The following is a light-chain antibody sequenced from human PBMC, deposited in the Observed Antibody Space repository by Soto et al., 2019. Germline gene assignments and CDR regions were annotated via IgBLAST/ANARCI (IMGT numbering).Light chain of an antibody. J-gene: IGLJ3*02. CDR2: EVT. CDR1: SSDIGAYNY. CDR3: SSYTGGNTYWI. V-gene: IGLV2-14*01. Sequence: QPVLTQPASVSGSPGQSITMSCTGTSSDIGAYNYVSWYQQHPGKAPKLIIFEVTNRPSGVSNRFSGSKSGNTASLTISGLQPDDEADYHCSSYTGGNTYWIFGGGTKLTVL.